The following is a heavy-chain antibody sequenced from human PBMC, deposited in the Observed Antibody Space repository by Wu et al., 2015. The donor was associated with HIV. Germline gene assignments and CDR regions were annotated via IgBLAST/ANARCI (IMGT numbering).Heavy chain of an antibody. CDR1: GYTLTESS. V-gene: IGHV1-24*01. J-gene: IGHJ4*02. CDR3: ARGPGDFDY. CDR2: FDPEDDET. Sequence: QVQLVQSGAEVKKPGASVKVSCKVSGYTLTESSIHWVRQTPGKGLEWMGGFDPEDDETTYAQSFQGRLTMTEDTSTDTAYMELSNLSSDDTAVYYCARGPGDFDYWGQGTLVTVSS. D-gene: IGHD2-2*01.